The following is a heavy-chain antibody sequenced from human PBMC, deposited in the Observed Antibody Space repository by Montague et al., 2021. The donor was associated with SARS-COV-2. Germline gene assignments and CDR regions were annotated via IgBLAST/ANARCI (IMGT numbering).Heavy chain of an antibody. J-gene: IGHJ6*02. D-gene: IGHD3-9*01. Sequence: SETLSLTCTVSGGTISGSYWSWIRQSPEKGLEWIGYIYYSGSTKYNPSLKSRVTIFLDTSKNQFFLKLTSVTAADTAVYYCARGFDILNYYYYTMDVWGQGTTVTVSS. CDR1: GGTISGSY. CDR3: ARGFDILNYYYYTMDV. CDR2: IYYSGST. V-gene: IGHV4-59*01.